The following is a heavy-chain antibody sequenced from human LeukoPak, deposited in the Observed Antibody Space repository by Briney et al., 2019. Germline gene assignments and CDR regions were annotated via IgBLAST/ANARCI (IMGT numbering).Heavy chain of an antibody. CDR1: AYTFTSYD. V-gene: IGHV1-8*03. Sequence: ASVKVSCKASAYTFTSYDINWVRQAHGPGLEWVGWMNPNSGNTGYAQKFQGRVTITRNTSISTAYMELSSLRSEDTAVYYCARGLGGTGFWSGYPVDYWGQGTLVTVSS. J-gene: IGHJ4*02. D-gene: IGHD3-3*01. CDR3: ARGLGGTGFWSGYPVDY. CDR2: MNPNSGNT.